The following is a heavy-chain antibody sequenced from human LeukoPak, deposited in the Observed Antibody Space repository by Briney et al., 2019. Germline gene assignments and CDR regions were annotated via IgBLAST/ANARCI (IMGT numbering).Heavy chain of an antibody. CDR1: GGSISSSSYY. CDR3: ARPGSYYHYYGMDV. Sequence: PSETLSLTCTVSGGSISSSSYYWGWIRQPPGKGLEWIGSIYYSGSIYYNPSLKSRVTISVDTSKNQFSLKLSSVTAADTAVYYCARPGSYYHYYGMDVWGQGTTVTVSS. J-gene: IGHJ6*02. D-gene: IGHD1-26*01. CDR2: IYYSGSI. V-gene: IGHV4-39*01.